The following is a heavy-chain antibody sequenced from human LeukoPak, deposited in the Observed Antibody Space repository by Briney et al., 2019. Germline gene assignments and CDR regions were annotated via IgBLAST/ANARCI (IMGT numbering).Heavy chain of an antibody. CDR2: LRGDGGAT. CDR3: AKGLCASGYLNAFDI. J-gene: IGHJ3*02. V-gene: IGHV3-23*01. CDR1: QFTFHNYA. D-gene: IGHD3-3*01. Sequence: GGSLRLSCVASQFTFHNYAMNWVRQAPGKGLEWVAALRGDGGATYHADSVRGRFTISRDNSKNTLYLQMDSLRVEDTAVYHCAKGLCASGYLNAFDIWGQGTMVSVSS.